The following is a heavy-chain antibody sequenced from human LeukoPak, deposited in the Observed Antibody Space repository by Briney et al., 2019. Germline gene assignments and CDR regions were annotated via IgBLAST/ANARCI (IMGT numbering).Heavy chain of an antibody. CDR2: ISSSSSYI. Sequence: PGGPLRLSCVASGFTFSSYSLNWVRQAPGKGLEWVSSISSSSSYIYYADSVKGRFTISRDNAKNSLYLQMNSLRAEDTAVYYCARVGYSSVDYYGMDVWGQGTTVTVSS. J-gene: IGHJ6*02. CDR1: GFTFSSYS. V-gene: IGHV3-21*01. D-gene: IGHD6-19*01. CDR3: ARVGYSSVDYYGMDV.